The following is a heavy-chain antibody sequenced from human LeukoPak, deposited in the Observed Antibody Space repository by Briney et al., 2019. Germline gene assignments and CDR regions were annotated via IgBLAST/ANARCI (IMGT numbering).Heavy chain of an antibody. J-gene: IGHJ4*02. CDR3: ARGIWEYSFWSH. CDR1: GGSLSSYY. D-gene: IGHD2/OR15-2a*01. Sequence: PSETLSLTCTVSGGSLSSYYWSWIRQPPGKGLEWIGYVYYSGSTNYNPSLKSRVAISIDTSKNQFSLKLSSVTAADTAVYYCARGIWEYSFWSHWGQGTLVTVSS. CDR2: VYYSGST. V-gene: IGHV4-59*01.